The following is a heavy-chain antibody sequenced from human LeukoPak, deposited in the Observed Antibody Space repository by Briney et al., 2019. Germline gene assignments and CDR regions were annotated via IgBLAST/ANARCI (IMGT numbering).Heavy chain of an antibody. D-gene: IGHD2/OR15-2a*01. CDR1: GFTFSSYA. Sequence: PGGSLRLSCAASGFTFSSYAMSWVRQAPGKGLEWVSAISGSGGSTYYADSVKGRFTISRDNSKNTLYLQMNSLRAGDTAVYYCAKDKSSMGHNWFDPWGQGTLVTVSS. J-gene: IGHJ5*02. CDR3: AKDKSSMGHNWFDP. V-gene: IGHV3-23*01. CDR2: ISGSGGST.